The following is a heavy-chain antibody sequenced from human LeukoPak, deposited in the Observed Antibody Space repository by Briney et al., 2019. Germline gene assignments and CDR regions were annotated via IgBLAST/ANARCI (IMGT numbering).Heavy chain of an antibody. CDR3: ARSRLQFLEWRAPGY. CDR2: SKNDGSST. J-gene: IGHJ4*02. CDR1: GFTSSGDW. V-gene: IGHV3-74*01. D-gene: IGHD3-3*01. Sequence: GGSLRLSCAVSGFTSSGDWMHWVRQAPGKGLVWVSRSKNDGSSTSYADSVKGRFTISRDNAKNTLYLQMNSLRAEDTAVYFCARSRLQFLEWRAPGYWGQGTPVTVSS.